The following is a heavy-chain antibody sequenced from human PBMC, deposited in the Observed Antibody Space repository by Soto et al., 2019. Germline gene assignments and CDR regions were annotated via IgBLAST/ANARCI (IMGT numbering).Heavy chain of an antibody. V-gene: IGHV3-23*01. Sequence: SLRLSCAASGFTFSSYAMSWVRQAPGNGLEWVSAISGSGGSTYYADSVKGRFTISRDNSKNTLYLQMNSLRAEDTAVYYCAKDGLLWFGELFRNYYYMDVWGKGTTVTVSS. CDR1: GFTFSSYA. CDR2: ISGSGGST. J-gene: IGHJ6*03. CDR3: AKDGLLWFGELFRNYYYMDV. D-gene: IGHD3-10*01.